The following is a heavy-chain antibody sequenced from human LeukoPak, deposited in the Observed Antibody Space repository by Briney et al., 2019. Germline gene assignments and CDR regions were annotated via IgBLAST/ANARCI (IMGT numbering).Heavy chain of an antibody. CDR1: GGSISSSNW. Sequence: KPSETLSLTCAVSGGSISSSNWWSWVRQPPGKGLEWIGYIYYSGSTNYNPSLKSRVTISVDTSKNQFSLKLSSVTAADTAVYYCAREDGSGSPSFDYWGQGTLVTVSS. D-gene: IGHD3-10*01. J-gene: IGHJ4*02. V-gene: IGHV4-4*02. CDR3: AREDGSGSPSFDY. CDR2: IYYSGST.